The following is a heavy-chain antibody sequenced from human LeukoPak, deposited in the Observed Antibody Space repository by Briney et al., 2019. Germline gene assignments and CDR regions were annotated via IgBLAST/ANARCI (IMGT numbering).Heavy chain of an antibody. V-gene: IGHV3-11*04. CDR3: ARLGDYYGSGSYYNHYYYYMDV. CDR2: ISSSGSTI. D-gene: IGHD3-10*01. J-gene: IGHJ6*03. Sequence: GGSLRLSCAASGFTFSDYYMSWIRQAPGKGLEWVSYISSSGSTIYYADSVKGRFTISRDNAKNSLYLQMNSLRAEDTAVYYCARLGDYYGSGSYYNHYYYYMDVWGKGTTVTVSS. CDR1: GFTFSDYY.